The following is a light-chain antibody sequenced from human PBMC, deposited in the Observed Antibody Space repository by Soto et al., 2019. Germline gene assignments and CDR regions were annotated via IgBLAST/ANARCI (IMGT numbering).Light chain of an antibody. Sequence: QSALTQPASVSGSPGQSITISCTGTSSDVGGYNYVSWYQQHPGKAPKLMIYDVSNRPSGVSNRFSGSKSGNTASLTISGLQAEDEADYYCSSYTSSSPHVFGTGTRSPS. CDR3: SSYTSSSPHV. V-gene: IGLV2-14*01. J-gene: IGLJ1*01. CDR2: DVS. CDR1: SSDVGGYNY.